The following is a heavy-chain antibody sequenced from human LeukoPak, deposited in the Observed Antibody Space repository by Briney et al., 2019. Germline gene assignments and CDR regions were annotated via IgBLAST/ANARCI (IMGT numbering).Heavy chain of an antibody. D-gene: IGHD3-3*01. CDR2: IYTSGST. Sequence: TSETLSLTCTVSGGSISSGSYYWSWIRQPAGKGLEWIGRIYTSGSTNYNPSLKSRVTISVDTSKNQFSLKLSSVTAADTAVYYCARLESGGLFDLSGRGTLVTVSS. V-gene: IGHV4-61*02. CDR3: ARLESGGLFDL. CDR1: GGSISSGSYY. J-gene: IGHJ2*01.